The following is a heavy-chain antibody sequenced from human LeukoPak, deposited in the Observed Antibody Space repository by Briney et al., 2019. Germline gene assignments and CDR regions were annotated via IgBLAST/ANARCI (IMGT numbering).Heavy chain of an antibody. V-gene: IGHV7-4-1*02. CDR1: GYTFTTYA. Sequence: PRASVKVSCKASGYTFTTYAMNWVRQAPGQGLEWMGWINTNTGNPTYAQGFTGRFVFSLDTSVSTAYLQISSLKAEDTAVYYCARTADVSTGFGSDSWGQGTLVTVPS. J-gene: IGHJ4*02. CDR3: ARTADVSTGFGSDS. CDR2: INTNTGNP. D-gene: IGHD3-10*01.